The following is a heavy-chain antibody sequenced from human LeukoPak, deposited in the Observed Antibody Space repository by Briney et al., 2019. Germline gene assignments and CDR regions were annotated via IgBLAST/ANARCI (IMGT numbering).Heavy chain of an antibody. J-gene: IGHJ4*02. CDR2: INEDGTSA. CDR3: ARVPTNSYGFGQ. D-gene: IGHD5-18*01. V-gene: IGHV3-74*01. CDR1: GFGFSVYW. Sequence: GGSLRLSCADSGFGFSVYWMHWVRQAPGKGLVWVAHINEDGTSASHADSVKGRFTISRDNAKNTLYLQMNSLTVEDTAVYYCARVPTNSYGFGQWGQGSLVTVSS.